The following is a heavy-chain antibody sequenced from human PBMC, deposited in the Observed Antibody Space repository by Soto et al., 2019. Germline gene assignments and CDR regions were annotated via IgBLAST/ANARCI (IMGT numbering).Heavy chain of an antibody. D-gene: IGHD5-18*01. Sequence: PGGSLRLSCAASGFTFNSYGMHWVRQAPGRGLEWVAVIWFDGSNKYYADSVKGRFTISRDNSKNTLYLQMSSLRAEDTAVYYCARDREGYRYGYTIDSWGRGTLVTVSS. CDR2: IWFDGSNK. J-gene: IGHJ4*02. CDR3: ARDREGYRYGYTIDS. CDR1: GFTFNSYG. V-gene: IGHV3-33*01.